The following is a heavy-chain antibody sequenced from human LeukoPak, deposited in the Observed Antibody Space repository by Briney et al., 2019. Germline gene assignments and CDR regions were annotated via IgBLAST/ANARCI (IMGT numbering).Heavy chain of an antibody. V-gene: IGHV3-23*01. CDR2: ISGSGGST. Sequence: GGSLRLSCAASGFTFSSYAMSWVRQAPGKGLEWVSAISGSGGSTYYADSVKGRFPISRDNSKNTLYLQMNSLRAEDTAVYYCAKHDGAAVAGIFDYWGQGTLVTVSS. D-gene: IGHD6-19*01. CDR3: AKHDGAAVAGIFDY. CDR1: GFTFSSYA. J-gene: IGHJ4*02.